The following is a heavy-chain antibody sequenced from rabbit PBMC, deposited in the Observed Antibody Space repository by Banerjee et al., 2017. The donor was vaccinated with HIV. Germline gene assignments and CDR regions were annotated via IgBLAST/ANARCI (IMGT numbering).Heavy chain of an antibody. J-gene: IGHJ4*01. V-gene: IGHV1S45*01. Sequence: QEQLVESGGDLVKPGASLTLTCTASGFTLSSDWMCWVRQTPGKGLEWIACIYGDTGSSYYANWAKGRFTIFTTSSTTVTLQMTSLTAADTATYFCARNLGLWGPGTLVTV. CDR1: GFTLSSDW. CDR2: IYGDTGSS. CDR3: ARNLGL.